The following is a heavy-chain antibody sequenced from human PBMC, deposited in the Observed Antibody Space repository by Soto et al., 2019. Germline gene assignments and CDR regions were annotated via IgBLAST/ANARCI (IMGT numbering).Heavy chain of an antibody. J-gene: IGHJ6*02. CDR2: ISNSGSTI. Sequence: QVQLVESGGGLVKPGGSLRLSCAASGFTFSDYYMSWIRQAPGKGLEWVSYISNSGSTIYYADSVKGRFTISRDNAKTARYLKMSSLRAEDAAVYSCARDSANYYYGMDFWGQGTTVTVSS. CDR3: ARDSANYYYGMDF. V-gene: IGHV3-11*01. CDR1: GFTFSDYY.